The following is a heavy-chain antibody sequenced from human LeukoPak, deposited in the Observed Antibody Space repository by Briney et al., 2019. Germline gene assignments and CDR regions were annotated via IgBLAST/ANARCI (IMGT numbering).Heavy chain of an antibody. Sequence: KPSETLSLTCSVSGASISSHFWTWIRQAPGKGLEFIGYVYYTGSTYYNPSLKSRVTMSVDTSNNHLSLRLTSVTAADTALYYCARHSYNYYGLDVWGQGTTITVSS. V-gene: IGHV4-59*08. CDR1: GASISSHF. J-gene: IGHJ6*02. CDR3: ARHSYNYYGLDV. CDR2: VYYTGST.